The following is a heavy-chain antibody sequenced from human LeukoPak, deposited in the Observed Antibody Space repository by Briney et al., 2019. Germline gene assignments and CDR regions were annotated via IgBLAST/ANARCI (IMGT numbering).Heavy chain of an antibody. CDR3: ARDRVVVVAESHYYYYYMDV. J-gene: IGHJ6*03. Sequence: ASVKVSCKASGYTFTNYYMHWVRQAPGQGLEWMGTINPSGDSTTYAQKFQGRVTMTRDMSTSTVYMELSSLRSEDTAVYYCARDRVVVVAESHYYYYYMDVWGKGTTVTVSS. V-gene: IGHV1-46*01. CDR2: INPSGDST. CDR1: GYTFTNYY. D-gene: IGHD2-15*01.